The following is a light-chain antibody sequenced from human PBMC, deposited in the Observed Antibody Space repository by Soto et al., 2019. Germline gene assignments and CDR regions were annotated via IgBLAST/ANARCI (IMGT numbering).Light chain of an antibody. Sequence: DIQMTQSPSSLSASVGDRVTITCRASQSIGSYLNWYQQKPRKAPKLLIHSATILQGGVPSRFSGSESGTDFTLTITNLQPGDFATYFCQQSYSAPHFGHENKLVIK. CDR1: QSIGSY. CDR3: QQSYSAPH. V-gene: IGKV1-39*01. CDR2: SAT. J-gene: IGKJ2*01.